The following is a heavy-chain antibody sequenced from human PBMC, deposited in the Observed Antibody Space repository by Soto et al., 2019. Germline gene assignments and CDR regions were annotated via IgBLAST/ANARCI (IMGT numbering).Heavy chain of an antibody. CDR1: GGSISSSSYY. Sequence: ETLSLTCTVSGGSISSSSYYWGWIRQPPGKGLEWIGSIYYSGSTYYNPSLKSRVTTSVDTSKNQFSLKLSSVTAADTAVYYCARRYYDFWSGYQAQFDPWGQGTLVTVSS. CDR2: IYYSGST. J-gene: IGHJ5*02. V-gene: IGHV4-39*01. D-gene: IGHD3-3*01. CDR3: ARRYYDFWSGYQAQFDP.